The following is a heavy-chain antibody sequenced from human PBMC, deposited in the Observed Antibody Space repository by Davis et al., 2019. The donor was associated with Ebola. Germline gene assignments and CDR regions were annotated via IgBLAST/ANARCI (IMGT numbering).Heavy chain of an antibody. V-gene: IGHV3-30*04. CDR2: ISYDGKNK. CDR3: ARDPAAYIVVVVGATPHFDD. J-gene: IGHJ4*02. Sequence: PGGSLRLSCAASGFNFNTYAMHWVRQPPGKGLEWVAVISYDGKNKFPADSVKGRFTISRDAAQRTLHLQMNSLRAEDTAVYYCARDPAAYIVVVVGATPHFDDWGQGALVTVSS. CDR1: GFNFNTYA. D-gene: IGHD2-15*01.